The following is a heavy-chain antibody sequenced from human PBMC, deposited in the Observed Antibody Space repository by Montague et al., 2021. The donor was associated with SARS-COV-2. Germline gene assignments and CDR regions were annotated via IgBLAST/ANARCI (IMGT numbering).Heavy chain of an antibody. CDR3: AREREVVRAARTLVAFDM. CDR2: ISQSGTA. D-gene: IGHD2-2*01. CDR1: GGSFSVYY. V-gene: IGHV4-34*01. J-gene: IGHJ3*02. Sequence: SETLSLTCAVYGGSFSVYYWSWLRQSPRSGLEWIAEISQSGTAHXNPSLESRVSISIDTSRNQFTLKLSSVTAADTAMYYCAREREVVRAARTLVAFDMWGQGTMVTVSS.